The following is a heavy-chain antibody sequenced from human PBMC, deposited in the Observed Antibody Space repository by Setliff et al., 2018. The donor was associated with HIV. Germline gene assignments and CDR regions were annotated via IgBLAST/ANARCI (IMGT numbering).Heavy chain of an antibody. V-gene: IGHV3-7*01. CDR1: GFSFRTYW. D-gene: IGHD3-3*01. CDR3: ARDVSWRVRTYIDY. CDR2: MKYDGTEI. J-gene: IGHJ4*02. Sequence: GGSLRLSCAASGFSFRTYWMSWVRQAPGKGLEWVANMKYDGTEIYYVDAVKGRFTISRDNAKKSVFLHMNSLRGEDTAVYYCARDVSWRVRTYIDYWGQGALVTVSS.